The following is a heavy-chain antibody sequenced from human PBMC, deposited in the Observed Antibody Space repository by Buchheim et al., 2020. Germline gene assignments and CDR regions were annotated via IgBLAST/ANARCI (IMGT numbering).Heavy chain of an antibody. V-gene: IGHV4-31*03. CDR2: IYYRGIT. D-gene: IGHD3-10*01. Sequence: QVQLQESGPGLVTPSQTLSLTCTVSGGSISSGDYYWSWIGQHPGKGLEWIGYIYYRGITYYNPSLKRRLKVLIGPYKKAFSLRLSSVTAADTAVYFCAKDRGYYGSENYGAFDIWGQGT. J-gene: IGHJ3*02. CDR1: GGSISSGDYY. CDR3: AKDRGYYGSENYGAFDI.